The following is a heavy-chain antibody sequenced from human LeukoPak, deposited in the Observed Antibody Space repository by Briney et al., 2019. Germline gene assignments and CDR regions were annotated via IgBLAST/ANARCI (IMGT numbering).Heavy chain of an antibody. CDR2: IYSSGTT. J-gene: IGHJ4*02. CDR1: GGSISSSNYY. Sequence: KPSETLSLTCTVSGGSISSSNYYWGWIRQPPGKGLEWIGIIYSSGTTYYNPSLKSRVTISVDTSKNQFSLKLSSVTAADTSLYYCARTSKVGATHYFDYWGQGTLVTVSS. D-gene: IGHD1-26*01. CDR3: ARTSKVGATHYFDY. V-gene: IGHV4-39*01.